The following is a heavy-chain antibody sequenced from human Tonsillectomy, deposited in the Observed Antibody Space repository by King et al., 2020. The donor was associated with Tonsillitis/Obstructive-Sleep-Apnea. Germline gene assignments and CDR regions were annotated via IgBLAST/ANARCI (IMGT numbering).Heavy chain of an antibody. J-gene: IGHJ6*03. CDR3: SFCRQYYHYYVGV. V-gene: IGHV3-15*01. D-gene: IGHD2/OR15-2a*01. Sequence: VQLVESGGGLVKPGGSLRLSCAASGFTFSNAWMSWVRQAPGKGLEWVGRIKRKTDGATTDYAAPVKGRFTITKDDSKNTLYLQMNSLKTEDTAVYYCSFCRQYYHYYVGVWGKGTTVTVSS. CDR1: GFTFSNAW. CDR2: IKRKTDGATT.